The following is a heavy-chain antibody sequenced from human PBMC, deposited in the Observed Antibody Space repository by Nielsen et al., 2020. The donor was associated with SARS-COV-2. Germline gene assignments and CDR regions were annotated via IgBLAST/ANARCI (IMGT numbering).Heavy chain of an antibody. CDR1: GFTFSSYA. CDR2: ISGSGGST. CDR3: ARGATLYGSGSYSSWFDP. V-gene: IGHV3-23*01. Sequence: GGSLRLSCAASGFTFSSYAMSWVRQAPGKGLEWVSAISGSGGSTYYADSVKGRFTISRDNSKNTLYLQMNSLRAGDTAVYYCARGATLYGSGSYSSWFDPWGQGTLVTVSS. D-gene: IGHD3-10*01. J-gene: IGHJ5*02.